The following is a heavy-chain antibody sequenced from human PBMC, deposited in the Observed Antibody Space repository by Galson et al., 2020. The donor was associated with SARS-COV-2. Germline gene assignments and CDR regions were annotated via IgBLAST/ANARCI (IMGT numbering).Heavy chain of an antibody. CDR3: ARGEVGRLRYFDWSVLDI. CDR2: IYYSGST. J-gene: IGHJ3*02. Sequence: SETLSLTCTVSGGSLSSYYWSWIRQPPGKGLEWIGYIYYSGSTNYNPSLKSRVTISVDTSKNQFSLKLSSVTAADTAVYYCARGEVGRLRYFDWSVLDIWGQGKMVTGSS. D-gene: IGHD3-9*01. V-gene: IGHV4-59*01. CDR1: GGSLSSYY.